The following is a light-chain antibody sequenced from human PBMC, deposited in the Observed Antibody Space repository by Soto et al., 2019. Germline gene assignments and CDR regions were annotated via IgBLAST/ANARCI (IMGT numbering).Light chain of an antibody. Sequence: QSVLTQPASVSGSPGQSITISCTGTSSDVGGYKYVSWYQQHPGKAPKLMIYEVNNRPSGVSNRFSGSKSGNTASLTISGLQAEDEADYYCSSYTSSSTLLYVFGPGTKV. CDR3: SSYTSSSTLLYV. V-gene: IGLV2-14*01. CDR2: EVN. J-gene: IGLJ1*01. CDR1: SSDVGGYKY.